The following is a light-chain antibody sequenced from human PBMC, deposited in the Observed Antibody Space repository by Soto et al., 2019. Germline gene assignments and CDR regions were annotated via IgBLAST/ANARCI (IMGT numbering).Light chain of an antibody. CDR3: QQYNNWWT. CDR1: ETVRSN. Sequence: RVMTQSPDTLSVSPGERATLSCRASETVRSNLAWYQPKPGQAPSLLIYAASTRATGIPARFIGNGSGTEFTLTIRSLKSEDFAVDYCQQYNNWWTFGQGTKVDIK. CDR2: AAS. V-gene: IGKV3D-15*01. J-gene: IGKJ1*01.